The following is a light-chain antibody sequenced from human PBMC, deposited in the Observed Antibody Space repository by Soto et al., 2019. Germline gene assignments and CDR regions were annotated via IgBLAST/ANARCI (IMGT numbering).Light chain of an antibody. CDR1: QSVSSTD. J-gene: IGKJ2*01. CDR2: AAA. CDR3: QQYGSSSYT. Sequence: EIVLTQSPGTLSLSPGERATLSCRASQSVSSTDLAWYQQKPGQAPRLLIYAAASRVTGIPDRFSGSGSGTHFTLTISRLEPEDFAVYYCQQYGSSSYTFGQGTKLEIK. V-gene: IGKV3-20*01.